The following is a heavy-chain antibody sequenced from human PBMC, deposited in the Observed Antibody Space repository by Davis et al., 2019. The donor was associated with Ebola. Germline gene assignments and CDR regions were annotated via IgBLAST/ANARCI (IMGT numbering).Heavy chain of an antibody. Sequence: ASVKVSCKASGYIFTTYAMHWVRQAPGQGLEWMGWISAYNGNTNYAHKLQDRVTMTTDTSTNTAYMELESLRPDDTAVYYCARAQFPTTSDHWGQGTLVTVSS. CDR3: ARAQFPTTSDH. CDR2: ISAYNGNT. J-gene: IGHJ4*02. D-gene: IGHD1-1*01. CDR1: GYIFTTYA. V-gene: IGHV1-18*01.